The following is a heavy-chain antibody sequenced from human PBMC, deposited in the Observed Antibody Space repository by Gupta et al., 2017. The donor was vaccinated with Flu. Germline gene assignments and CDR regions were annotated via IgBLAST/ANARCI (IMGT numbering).Heavy chain of an antibody. J-gene: IGHJ6*02. D-gene: IGHD3-3*01. CDR1: GGTFSSYA. CDR2: IIPIFGTA. Sequence: QVQLVQSGAEVKKPGSSVKVSCKASGGTFSSYAISWVRQAPGQGLEWMGGIIPIFGTANYAQKFQGRVTITADKSTSTAYMELSSLRSEDTAVYYCAREVRFLEWQHYYYYGMDVWGQGTTVTVSS. CDR3: AREVRFLEWQHYYYYGMDV. V-gene: IGHV1-69*06.